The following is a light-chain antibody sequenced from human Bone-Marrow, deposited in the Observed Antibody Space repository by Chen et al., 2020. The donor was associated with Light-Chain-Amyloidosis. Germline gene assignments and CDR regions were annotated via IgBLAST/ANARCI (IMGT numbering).Light chain of an antibody. Sequence: NFLLTQPHSVSESPGKTVIISCTRSSGSIATNYVQWYQQPPGSSPTTVIYEDDQRPSGVPDRFSGSIDRSSNSASLTISGLKAEDEADYYCQSYQGSSQGVFGGGTKLTVL. CDR3: QSYQGSSQGV. CDR2: EDD. J-gene: IGLJ3*02. CDR1: SGSIATNY. V-gene: IGLV6-57*01.